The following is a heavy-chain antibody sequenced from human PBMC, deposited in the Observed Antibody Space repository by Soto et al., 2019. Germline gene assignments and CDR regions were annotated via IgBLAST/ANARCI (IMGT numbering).Heavy chain of an antibody. CDR3: GRAVRGSYDDN. CDR2: IYYSGST. V-gene: IGHV4-30-4*08. J-gene: IGHJ4*02. CDR1: GGSISSGDYY. D-gene: IGHD1-26*01. Sequence: QVQLQESGPGLVKPSQTLSLTCTVSGGSISSGDYYWSWIRQPPGKGLEWIGYIYYSGSTPYNPSLKSPVTVPVDTSKTQFSLRLSSVTAADTPVYYCGRAVRGSYDDNWGQGTLVTVSS.